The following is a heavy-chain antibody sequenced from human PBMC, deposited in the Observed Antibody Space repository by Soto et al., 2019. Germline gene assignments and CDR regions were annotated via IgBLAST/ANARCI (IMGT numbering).Heavy chain of an antibody. J-gene: IGHJ6*02. D-gene: IGHD6-19*01. V-gene: IGHV3-33*01. CDR3: ARNQIAVAGYYYYYGMDV. CDR1: GFTFSSYG. CDR2: IWYDGSNK. Sequence: QVQLVESGGGVVQPGRSLRLSCAASGFTFSSYGMHWVRQAPGKGLEWVAVIWYDGSNKYYADSVKGRFTISRDNSKNTLYLQMNSLRAEDTAVYYCARNQIAVAGYYYYYGMDVWGQGTTVTVSS.